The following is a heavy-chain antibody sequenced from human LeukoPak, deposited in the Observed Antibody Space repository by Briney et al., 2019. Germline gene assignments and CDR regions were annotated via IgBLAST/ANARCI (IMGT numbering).Heavy chain of an antibody. J-gene: IGHJ4*02. CDR1: GGTFSSYA. V-gene: IGHV1-69*05. Sequence: ASVKVSCKASGGTFSSYAISWVRQAPGQGLEWMGRIIPIFGTANYAQKFQGRVTITTDESTSTAYMELSSLRSEDTAVYYCARVFHRQGGVFDYWGQGTLVTVSA. D-gene: IGHD1-26*01. CDR2: IIPIFGTA. CDR3: ARVFHRQGGVFDY.